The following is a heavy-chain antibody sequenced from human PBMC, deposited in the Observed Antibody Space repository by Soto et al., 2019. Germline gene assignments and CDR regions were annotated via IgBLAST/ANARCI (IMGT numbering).Heavy chain of an antibody. CDR2: INHSGST. J-gene: IGHJ6*03. D-gene: IGHD2-2*01. CDR1: GGSFSGYY. Sequence: SETLSLTCAVYGGSFSGYYWSWIRQPPGKGLEWIGEINHSGSTNYNPSLKSRVTISVDTSKNQFSLKLSSVTAADTAVYYCARVDWGSTNYYYYYYMDVWGKGTTVTVSS. V-gene: IGHV4-34*01. CDR3: ARVDWGSTNYYYYYYMDV.